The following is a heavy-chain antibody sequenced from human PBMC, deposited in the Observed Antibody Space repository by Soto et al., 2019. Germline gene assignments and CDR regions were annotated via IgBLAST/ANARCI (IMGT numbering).Heavy chain of an antibody. CDR1: GFSLSTSGVG. V-gene: IGHV2-5*02. J-gene: IGHJ6*02. D-gene: IGHD2-21*02. CDR2: IYWDDDK. CDR3: IQSRCGGDCLQSYASHSYYGMDV. Sequence: SGPTLVNPTQTLTLTCTFSGFSLSTSGVGVGWIRQPPGKALEWLALIYWDDDKRYSPSLRSRLTINKDTSKNQVVLTMTNMDPVDTATYYCIQSRCGGDCLQSYASHSYYGMDVWGQGTTFTVSS.